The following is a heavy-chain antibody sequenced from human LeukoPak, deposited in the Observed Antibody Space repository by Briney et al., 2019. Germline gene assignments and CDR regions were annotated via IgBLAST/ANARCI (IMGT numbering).Heavy chain of an antibody. CDR2: IKQDGSEK. Sequence: GGSLRLSCAASGFTFSNYWMSWVRQAPGKGLEWVAKIKQDGSEKYYVDSVEGRFTISRDNAKNSLSLQMNGLRAEDTAVYYCARDQGYCTSASCRGDAFDVWGQGSMISVSS. J-gene: IGHJ3*01. CDR1: GFTFSNYW. CDR3: ARDQGYCTSASCRGDAFDV. D-gene: IGHD2-2*01. V-gene: IGHV3-7*01.